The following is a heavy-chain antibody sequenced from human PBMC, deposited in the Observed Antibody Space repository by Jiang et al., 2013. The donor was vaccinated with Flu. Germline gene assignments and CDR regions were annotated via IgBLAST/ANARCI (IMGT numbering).Heavy chain of an antibody. CDR3: ARSSAGANVAFDV. CDR1: GYTFTSYD. Sequence: GAEVKKPGASVKVSCKASGYTFTSYDINWVRQATGQGLEWMGWMNPNSGDTGYVQKFQDRVTMTRNTATSTAYMELSSLRSEDTAVYYCARSSAGANVAFDVWGQGTMVTVSS. V-gene: IGHV1-8*01. CDR2: MNPNSGDT. J-gene: IGHJ3*01. D-gene: IGHD1-14*01.